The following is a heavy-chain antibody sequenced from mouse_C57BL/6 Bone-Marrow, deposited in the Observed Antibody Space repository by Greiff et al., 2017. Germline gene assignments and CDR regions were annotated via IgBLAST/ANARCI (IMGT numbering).Heavy chain of an antibody. J-gene: IGHJ1*03. CDR1: GYTFTDYE. V-gene: IGHV1-15*01. CDR2: IAPETGGT. D-gene: IGHD1-1*01. CDR3: TRYYYGPNWYFDV. Sequence: VQLQQSGAELVRPGASVTLSCKASGYTFTDYEMHWVKQTPVHGLEWIGAIAPETGGTAYNQKFKGKAILTADKSSSTAYMELRSLTSEDSAVYYCTRYYYGPNWYFDVWGTGTTVTGSS.